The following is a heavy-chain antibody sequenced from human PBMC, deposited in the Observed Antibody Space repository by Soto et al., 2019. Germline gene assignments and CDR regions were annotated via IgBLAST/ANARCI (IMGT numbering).Heavy chain of an antibody. CDR1: GFTFMNYA. D-gene: IGHD1-26*01. CDR3: ARAVGPFDY. V-gene: IGHV3-23*01. CDR2: VRGSGDIT. J-gene: IGHJ4*02. Sequence: GGSLRLSCVASGFTFMNYAMSWVRQAPGKGLEWVSGVRGSGDITKYIDSVKGRFTISRDNSKNTLYLQMNSLRVEDTAVYYYARAVGPFDYWGQGTLVTVSS.